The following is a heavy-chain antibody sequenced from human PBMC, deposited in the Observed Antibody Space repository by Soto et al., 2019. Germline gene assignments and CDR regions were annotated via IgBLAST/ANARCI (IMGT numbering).Heavy chain of an antibody. CDR3: ARGRASGSYYLLDY. J-gene: IGHJ4*02. D-gene: IGHD3-10*01. CDR2: INPNSGNI. CDR1: GNTFTIYD. V-gene: IGHV1-8*01. Sequence: ASVKVSCKASGNTFTIYDINCVLQSTGHWLEWMGWINPNSGNIGYAQKFQGRVTMTRDTAIRTAYMEVSRLRSDDTAVYYCARGRASGSYYLLDYWGQGTLVTVSS.